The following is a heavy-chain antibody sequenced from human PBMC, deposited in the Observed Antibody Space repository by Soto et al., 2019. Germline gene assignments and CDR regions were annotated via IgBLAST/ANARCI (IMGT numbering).Heavy chain of an antibody. CDR1: GFTFSNAW. J-gene: IGHJ6*03. V-gene: IGHV3-15*01. CDR2: IKSKTDGGTT. Sequence: GGSLRLSWAASGFTFSNAWMIWVRQAPGKGLEWVGRIKSKTDGGTTDYAAPVKGRFTISRDDSKNTLYLQMNSLKTEDTAVYYCTTAYYDFWSGPETYYYYYMDVWGKGTTVTVSS. D-gene: IGHD3-3*01. CDR3: TTAYYDFWSGPETYYYYYMDV.